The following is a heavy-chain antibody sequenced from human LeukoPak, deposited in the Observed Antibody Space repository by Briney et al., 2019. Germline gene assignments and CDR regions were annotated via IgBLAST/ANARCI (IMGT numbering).Heavy chain of an antibody. J-gene: IGHJ4*02. D-gene: IGHD3-22*01. CDR3: ARDGYYYDSSGSSHENYFDY. CDR2: IYYSGST. V-gene: IGHV4-59*12. Sequence: SETLSLTCTVSGGSINSYYWSWIRQPPGKGLEWIGYIYYSGSTNYNPSLKSRVTISGDTSKNQFSLKLSSVTAADTAVYYCARDGYYYDSSGSSHENYFDYWGQGTLVTVSS. CDR1: GGSINSYY.